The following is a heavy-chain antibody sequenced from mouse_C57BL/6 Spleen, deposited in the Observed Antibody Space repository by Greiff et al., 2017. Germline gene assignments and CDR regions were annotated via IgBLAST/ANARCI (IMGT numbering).Heavy chain of an antibody. CDR3: ARNAYYSTYVFAY. Sequence: VQLQQPGAELVKPGASVKMSCKASGFTFTSYWITWVKQRPGQGLEWIGDIYPGSGSTTYNEKFKGKATLTVDTSSSPAYMQLSSLTSKGSAVDYCARNAYYSTYVFAYWGQGTLVTVSA. J-gene: IGHJ3*01. V-gene: IGHV1-55*01. CDR2: IYPGSGST. D-gene: IGHD2-5*01. CDR1: GFTFTSYW.